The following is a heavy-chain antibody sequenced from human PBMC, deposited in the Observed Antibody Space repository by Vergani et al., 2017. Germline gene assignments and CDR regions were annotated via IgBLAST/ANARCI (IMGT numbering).Heavy chain of an antibody. V-gene: IGHV3-74*02. D-gene: IGHD4-17*01. J-gene: IGHJ3*02. CDR3: ARGMTTETTDLDGFDI. Sequence: EVQLVESGGGLVQPGRSLRLSCAASGFTFDDYAMHWVRQSPEKGLVWVSRIKSDGSITNYADSVKGRFTISRDNAKNTLHLQMNSLRPEDTAVYYCARGMTTETTDLDGFDIWGQGTMVSVSS. CDR1: GFTFDDYA. CDR2: IKSDGSIT.